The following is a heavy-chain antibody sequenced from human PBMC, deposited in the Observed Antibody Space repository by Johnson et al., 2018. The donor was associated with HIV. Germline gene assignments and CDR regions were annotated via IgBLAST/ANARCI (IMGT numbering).Heavy chain of an antibody. CDR3: AKSLIAVAGGGGAFDI. CDR1: GFTFSGYW. Sequence: VPLVESGGGLVRPGESLRLSCVASGFTFSGYWMTWVRQAPGKGLEWVANIKQGGREKYYVDSVKGRFTISRDNAKNSLYLQMNSLRAEDTALYYCAKSLIAVAGGGGAFDIWGQGTMVTVSS. D-gene: IGHD6-19*01. V-gene: IGHV3-7*03. CDR2: IKQGGREK. J-gene: IGHJ3*02.